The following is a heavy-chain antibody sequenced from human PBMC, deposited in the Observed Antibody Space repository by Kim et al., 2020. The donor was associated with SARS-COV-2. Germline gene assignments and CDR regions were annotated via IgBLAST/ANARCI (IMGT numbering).Heavy chain of an antibody. CDR3: ASSITIFGVALWFDY. CDR1: GGSISSYY. J-gene: IGHJ5*01. Sequence: SETLSLTCTVSGGSISSYYWSWIRQPPGKGLEWIGYIYYSGSTNYNPSLKSRVTISVDTSKNQFSLKLSSVTAADTAVYYCASSITIFGVALWFDYWGQGTLVTVSS. V-gene: IGHV4-59*08. CDR2: IYYSGST. D-gene: IGHD3-3*01.